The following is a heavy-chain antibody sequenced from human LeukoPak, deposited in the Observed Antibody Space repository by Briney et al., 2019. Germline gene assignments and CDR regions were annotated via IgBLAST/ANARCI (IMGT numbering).Heavy chain of an antibody. J-gene: IGHJ5*02. Sequence: KLGESLQISCKGSGYSFNIYWIGWVRQLPGKGLEWMGIIYPGDSATRYSPSFEGQVTISADKSINTAYLQWSSLKASDTAIYYCARTSANWFDLWGQGTLVTVSS. V-gene: IGHV5-51*01. CDR2: IYPGDSAT. CDR3: ARTSANWFDL. D-gene: IGHD6-25*01. CDR1: GYSFNIYW.